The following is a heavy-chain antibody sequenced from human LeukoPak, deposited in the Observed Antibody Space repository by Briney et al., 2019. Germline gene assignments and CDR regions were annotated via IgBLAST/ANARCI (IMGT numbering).Heavy chain of an antibody. J-gene: IGHJ4*02. CDR1: GGTFSSYA. V-gene: IGHV1-69*05. CDR3: ARRKQSYYYDSSGYYYVFDY. D-gene: IGHD3-22*01. Sequence: SVKVSCKASGGTFSSYAISWVRQAPGQGLEWMGGIIPIFGTANYAQKFQGRVTITTDESTSTAYMELSSLRSEDTAVYYRARRKQSYYYDSSGYYYVFDYWGQGTLVTVSS. CDR2: IIPIFGTA.